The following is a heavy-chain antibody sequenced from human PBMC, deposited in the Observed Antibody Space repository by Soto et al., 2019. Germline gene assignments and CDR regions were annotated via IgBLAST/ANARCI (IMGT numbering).Heavy chain of an antibody. J-gene: IGHJ4*02. Sequence: QVQLVESGGGVVQPGRSLRLSCAASGFSFSISPMHWVRQAPGKGPEWVALISYDGTNKFYAESVKGRFTISRDNSKSTLYLQVDSVRPEDAAVYYCARDPKTSGGQHWAFNYFDSWGQGTLVTVSS. D-gene: IGHD7-27*01. CDR1: GFSFSISP. V-gene: IGHV3-30-3*01. CDR3: ARDPKTSGGQHWAFNYFDS. CDR2: ISYDGTNK.